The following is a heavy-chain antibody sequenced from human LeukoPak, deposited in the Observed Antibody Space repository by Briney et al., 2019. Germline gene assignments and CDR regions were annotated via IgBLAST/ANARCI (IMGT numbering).Heavy chain of an antibody. CDR3: ARGATYAYYQDY. D-gene: IGHD1-26*01. CDR2: IKYDASST. J-gene: IGHJ4*02. CDR1: GFTFSSYW. V-gene: IGHV3-74*01. Sequence: PGGSLRLSCAASGFTFSSYWMHWVRQAPGKGLVWVSRIKYDASSTSYADSVKGRFTISRDNAKNTLYLQMNSLRAEDTAVYYCARGATYAYYQDYWGQGNLVTVSS.